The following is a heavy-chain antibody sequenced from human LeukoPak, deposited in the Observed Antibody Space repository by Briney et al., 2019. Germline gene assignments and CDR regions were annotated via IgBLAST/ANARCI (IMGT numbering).Heavy chain of an antibody. Sequence: SVKVSCKASGGTFSSYAISWVRQAPGQGLEWMGRIIPIFGTANYAQKFQGRVTITTDESTSTAYMELSSLRSEDTAVYYCARSLIVPNWFDPWGQGTLVTVSS. CDR3: ARSLIVPNWFDP. CDR2: IIPIFGTA. D-gene: IGHD2/OR15-2a*01. J-gene: IGHJ5*02. CDR1: GGTFSSYA. V-gene: IGHV1-69*05.